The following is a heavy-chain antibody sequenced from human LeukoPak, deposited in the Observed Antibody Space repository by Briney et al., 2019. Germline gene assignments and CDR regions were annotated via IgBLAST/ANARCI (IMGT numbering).Heavy chain of an antibody. CDR1: GGSISSYY. J-gene: IGHJ6*03. V-gene: IGHV4-59*01. Sequence: SETLSLTCTVSGGSISSYYWSWIRQPPGKGLEWIGYIYYSGSTNYNPSLKSRVTISVDTSKNQFSLKLSSVTAADTAVYYCARENYYGSGSYHYYYYYMDVWGKGTTVTVSS. D-gene: IGHD3-10*01. CDR2: IYYSGST. CDR3: ARENYYGSGSYHYYYYYMDV.